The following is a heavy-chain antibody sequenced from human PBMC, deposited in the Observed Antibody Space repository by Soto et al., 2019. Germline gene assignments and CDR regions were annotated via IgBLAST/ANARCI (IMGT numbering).Heavy chain of an antibody. CDR3: AITCRGVGVYYEVDY. CDR1: GFTFSNWA. Sequence: EVQLLESGGGLVQPGGSLRLSSGASGFTFSNWAMSWVRQAPGKGLEWVSGISGSGDRTFYADSVKGRFTISRDNSKNTLYLQMNSLSPDDTAVYYCAITCRGVGVYYEVDYWGHGTLVTVSS. D-gene: IGHD3-3*01. J-gene: IGHJ4*01. V-gene: IGHV3-23*01. CDR2: ISGSGDRT.